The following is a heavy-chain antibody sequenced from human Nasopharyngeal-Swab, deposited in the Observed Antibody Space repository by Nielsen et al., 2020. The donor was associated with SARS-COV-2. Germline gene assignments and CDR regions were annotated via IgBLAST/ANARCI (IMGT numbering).Heavy chain of an antibody. CDR2: IIPMFGTA. V-gene: IGHV1-69*06. D-gene: IGHD5-18*01. CDR1: GGTFSSYA. J-gene: IGHJ6*02. CDR3: ARGDTDYYYYGLDV. Sequence: SSVKVSCKASGGTFSSYAISWVRQAPGQGLEWMGGIIPMFGTANYAQNFQGRVTITADKSTSTAYMDLSRLKSEDTAVYYCARGDTDYYYYGLDVWGQGTTVTVSS.